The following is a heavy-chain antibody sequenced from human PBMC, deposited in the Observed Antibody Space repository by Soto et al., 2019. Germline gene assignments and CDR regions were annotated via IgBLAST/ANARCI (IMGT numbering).Heavy chain of an antibody. D-gene: IGHD5-18*01. V-gene: IGHV1-69*13. CDR1: GGTFSSYA. J-gene: IGHJ4*02. CDR2: IIPIFGTA. CDR3: ARNGDTAMVTNPFDY. Sequence: SVKVSCKASGGTFSSYAISWVRQAPGQGLEWMGGIIPIFGTANYAQKFQGRVTITADESTSTAYMELSSLRSEDTAVYYCARNGDTAMVTNPFDYWGQGTLVTVSS.